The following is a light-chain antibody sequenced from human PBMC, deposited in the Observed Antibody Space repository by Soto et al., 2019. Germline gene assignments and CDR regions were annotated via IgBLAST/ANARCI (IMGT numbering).Light chain of an antibody. CDR1: SSDVGGYNY. V-gene: IGLV2-14*01. J-gene: IGLJ1*01. CDR2: EVS. CDR3: SSYTSSSTLP. Sequence: QSVLTQPPSVSGSPGQSTTISCTGTSSDVGGYNYVSWYQQHPGKAPKLMIYEVSNRPSGVSNRFSGSKSGNTASLTISGLQAEDEADYYCSSYTSSSTLPFGTGTKVTVL.